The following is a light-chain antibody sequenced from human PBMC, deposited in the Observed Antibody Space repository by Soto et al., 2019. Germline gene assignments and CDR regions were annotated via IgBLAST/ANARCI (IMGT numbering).Light chain of an antibody. J-gene: IGKJ2*01. CDR3: LQYDTSPPRYT. V-gene: IGKV3-20*01. CDR2: GPS. CDR1: QSVSRRY. Sequence: EVVLTQSPGTLSLSPGERATLSCRASQSVSRRYLAWYQQKPGQAPRLLIFGPSSRATGIPDRFSGSGSGPDFTLTISSLEPEDFAVYYCLQYDTSPPRYTFGQGTKLEIK.